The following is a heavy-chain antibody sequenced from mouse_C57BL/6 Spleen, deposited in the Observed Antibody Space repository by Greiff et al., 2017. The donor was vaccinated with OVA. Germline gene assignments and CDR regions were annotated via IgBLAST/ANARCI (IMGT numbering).Heavy chain of an antibody. CDR3: ARQRRLRHYYAMDY. J-gene: IGHJ4*01. CDR1: GYTFTSYW. D-gene: IGHD3-2*02. V-gene: IGHV1-53*01. CDR2: INPSNGGT. Sequence: QVQLKQPGTELVKPGASVKLSCKASGYTFTSYWMHWVKQRPGQGLEWIGNINPSNGGTNYNEKFKSKATLTVDKSSSTAYMQLSILTSEDSAVYYCARQRRLRHYYAMDYWGQGTSVTVSS.